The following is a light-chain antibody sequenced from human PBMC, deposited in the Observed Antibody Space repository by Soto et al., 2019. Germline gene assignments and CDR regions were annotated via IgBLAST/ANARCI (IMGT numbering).Light chain of an antibody. V-gene: IGLV2-14*01. CDR2: EVS. Sequence: QSVLTQPASVSGSPGQSVTFSCTGTSSDVGGYNFVSWYQQHPGKAPKLVIYEVSTRPSGVSNRFSGSKSGNTDSLTISGLQPEDVADYDCTSYTSRYTFGFGTGSKLT. CDR3: TSYTSRYTFG. CDR1: SSDVGGYNF. J-gene: IGLJ1*01.